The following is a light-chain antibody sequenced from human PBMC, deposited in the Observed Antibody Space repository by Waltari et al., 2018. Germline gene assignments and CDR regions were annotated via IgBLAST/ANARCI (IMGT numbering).Light chain of an antibody. J-gene: IGKJ4*01. V-gene: IGKV1-6*01. Sequence: ALQMPQSPSSLSASVGDRFPITCRASQGIRNDLGWYQQKPGEAPKLLIYAASTLQSGVSSRFSGSGSGTDFTLTISSLQPEDFATYYCLQDYNYPLTFGGGTKVEIK. CDR3: LQDYNYPLT. CDR1: QGIRND. CDR2: AAS.